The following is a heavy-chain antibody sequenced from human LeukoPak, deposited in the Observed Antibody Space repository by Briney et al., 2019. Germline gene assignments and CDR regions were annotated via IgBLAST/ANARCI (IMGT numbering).Heavy chain of an antibody. D-gene: IGHD3-10*01. CDR2: IGGSGVST. V-gene: IGHV3-23*01. CDR1: GFTFSTYG. CDR3: AGRLPRLLWFGELPSYYFDY. J-gene: IGHJ4*02. Sequence: LSGGSLRLSCAASGFTFSTYGMTWVRQAPGKGLEWVSAIGGSGVSTYYADSVKGRFTISRDNSKNTLYLQMNSLRAEDTAVYYCAGRLPRLLWFGELPSYYFDYWGQGTLVTVSS.